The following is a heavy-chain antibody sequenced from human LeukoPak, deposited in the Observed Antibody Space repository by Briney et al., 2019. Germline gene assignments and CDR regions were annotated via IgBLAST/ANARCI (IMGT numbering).Heavy chain of an antibody. CDR2: IGTAGDT. Sequence: GGSLRLSCAASGFTFSSYDMHWVRQATGKGLEWVSAIGTAGDTYYPGSVKGRFTISRESAKNSLYLQMNSLRAGDTAVYYCARAPGTTHYYGMDVWGQGTTVTVSS. J-gene: IGHJ6*02. CDR3: ARAPGTTHYYGMDV. CDR1: GFTFSSYD. V-gene: IGHV3-13*01. D-gene: IGHD1-1*01.